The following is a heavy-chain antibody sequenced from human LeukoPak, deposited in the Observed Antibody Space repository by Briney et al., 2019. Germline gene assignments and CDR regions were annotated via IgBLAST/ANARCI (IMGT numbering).Heavy chain of an antibody. CDR3: AREREGPGEQGFDY. CDR2: IWYDGSNK. V-gene: IGHV3-33*01. CDR1: GFTFSSYG. J-gene: IGHJ4*02. Sequence: GGSLRLSCAASGFTFSSYGMHWVRQAPGKGLEWVAVIWYDGSNKYYADSVKGRFTISRDNSKNTLYLQMNSLRAEDTAVYYCAREREGPGEQGFDYWGQGTLVTVSS. D-gene: IGHD1-26*01.